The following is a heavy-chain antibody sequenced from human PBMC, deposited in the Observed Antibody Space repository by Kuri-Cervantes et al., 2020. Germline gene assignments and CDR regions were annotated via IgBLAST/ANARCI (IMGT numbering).Heavy chain of an antibody. Sequence: GGSLRLSCEVSGFTFSSYWMHWVRQVPGKGLVWVSTISNNGGSTYYADSVKGRFTISRDNSKNTLSLQMDSLRAEDTALYYCVKVYWGVRTFDYWGQGTLVTVSS. CDR2: ISNNGGST. CDR1: GFTFSSYW. CDR3: VKVYWGVRTFDY. D-gene: IGHD1-26*01. J-gene: IGHJ4*02. V-gene: IGHV3-23*01.